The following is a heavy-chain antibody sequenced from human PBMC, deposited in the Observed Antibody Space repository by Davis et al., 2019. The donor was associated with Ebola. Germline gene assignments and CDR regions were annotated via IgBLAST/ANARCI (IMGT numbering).Heavy chain of an antibody. CDR2: IYPGDSDT. Sequence: GESLKISCKGSGYSFTSYWIGWVRQMPGKGLEWMGIIYPGDSDTRYSPSFQGNITISADKSISTAYLQWSSLKASDTAMYYCARHLRGLRGGFDYWGQGTLVTVSS. J-gene: IGHJ4*02. D-gene: IGHD4-17*01. CDR1: GYSFTSYW. V-gene: IGHV5-51*01. CDR3: ARHLRGLRGGFDY.